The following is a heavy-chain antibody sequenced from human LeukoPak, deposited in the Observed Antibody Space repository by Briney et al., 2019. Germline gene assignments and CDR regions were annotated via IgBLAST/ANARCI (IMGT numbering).Heavy chain of an antibody. Sequence: GGSLRLSCAASGFTFSSYAMSWVRQAPGKGLEWVSAISGSGGSTYYADSVKGRFTISRDNAKNSLYLQMNSLRAEDTAVYYCATTRQQLVPYFDYWGQGTLVTVSS. CDR1: GFTFSSYA. J-gene: IGHJ4*02. D-gene: IGHD6-13*01. V-gene: IGHV3-23*01. CDR3: ATTRQQLVPYFDY. CDR2: ISGSGGST.